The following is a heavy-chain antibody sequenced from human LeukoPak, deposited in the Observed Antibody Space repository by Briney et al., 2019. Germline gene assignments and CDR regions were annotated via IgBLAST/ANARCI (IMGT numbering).Heavy chain of an antibody. V-gene: IGHV1-2*02. J-gene: IGHJ3*02. CDR2: INPNSGGT. Sequence: GASVKVSCKASGYTFTGYYMHWVRQAPGQGLEWMGWINPNSGGTNYAQTFQGRVTMTRDTSISTAYMDLSRLRSDDTAVYYCASTYYDFWSGYNRQKQDAFDIWGQGTMVTVSS. CDR3: ASTYYDFWSGYNRQKQDAFDI. CDR1: GYTFTGYY. D-gene: IGHD3-3*01.